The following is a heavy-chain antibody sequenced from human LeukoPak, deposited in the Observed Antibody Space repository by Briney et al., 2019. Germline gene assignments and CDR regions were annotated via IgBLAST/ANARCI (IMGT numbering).Heavy chain of an antibody. CDR2: IRSKTSSYAT. CDR3: TRLTSMVRGVRQEDY. CDR1: GFTFSGSA. V-gene: IGHV3-73*01. J-gene: IGHJ4*02. Sequence: SGGSLRLSCAASGFTFSGSAMHWVRQASGKGLEWVGRIRSKTSSYATAYAASVKGRFTISRDDSKNTAYLQMNSLKTEDTAVYYCTRLTSMVRGVRQEDYWGQGTLVIVSP. D-gene: IGHD3-10*01.